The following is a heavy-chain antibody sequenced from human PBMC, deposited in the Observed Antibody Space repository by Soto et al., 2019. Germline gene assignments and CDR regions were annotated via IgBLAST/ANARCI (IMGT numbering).Heavy chain of an antibody. D-gene: IGHD6-19*01. Sequence: ETLSLTCTVSGASISGYHWGWIRQPPGKGLEWIGYLYYTGSTHYNPSLKSRVTMSVDTSKNQFSLKLNSVAAADTAVYYCARGFAIGWYTYFFDLWGQGPLVPVSS. J-gene: IGHJ4*02. CDR2: LYYTGST. CDR3: ARGFAIGWYTYFFDL. CDR1: GASISGYH. V-gene: IGHV4-59*08.